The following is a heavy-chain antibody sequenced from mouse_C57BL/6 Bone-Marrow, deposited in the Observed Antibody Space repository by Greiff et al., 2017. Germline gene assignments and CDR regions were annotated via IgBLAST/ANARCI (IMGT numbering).Heavy chain of an antibody. CDR2: IYPGDGDT. CDR1: GYAFSSSW. CDR3: ERLGWLLPHGYFDV. J-gene: IGHJ1*03. D-gene: IGHD2-3*01. Sequence: QVQLQQSGPELVKPGASVKISCKASGYAFSSSWMNWVKQRPGQGLEWIGRIYPGDGDTNYNGKFKGKDTLTADKSSSTAYMQLSSLTSEDSAVYFGERLGWLLPHGYFDVWGTGTTVTVSS. V-gene: IGHV1-82*01.